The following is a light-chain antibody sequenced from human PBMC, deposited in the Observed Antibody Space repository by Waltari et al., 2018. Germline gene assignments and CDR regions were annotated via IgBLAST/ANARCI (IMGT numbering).Light chain of an antibody. J-gene: IGKJ1*01. CDR1: QGISNF. CDR3: LQHNSYPWT. CDR2: VAS. V-gene: IGKV1-17*03. Sequence: DIQMTQSPSAMSASVGDRVTITCRATQGISNFLTWLQQKPGKVPKRLIYVASRLQSGVPSRFSGSGSGTEFTLTISSLQPEDFATYYCLQHNSYPWTFGQGTKVEIK.